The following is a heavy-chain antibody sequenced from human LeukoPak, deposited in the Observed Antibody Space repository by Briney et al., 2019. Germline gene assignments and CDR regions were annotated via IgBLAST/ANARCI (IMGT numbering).Heavy chain of an antibody. CDR2: ISGSGGST. V-gene: IGHV3-23*01. J-gene: IGHJ3*02. Sequence: GGSLRLSCAASGFTFSSYAMSWVRQAPGKGLEWVSAISGSGGSTYYADSVKGRFTISRDNSKNTLYLQMNSLRAEDTVVYYCAKGDSSGWYEDAFDIWGQGTMVTVSS. CDR3: AKGDSSGWYEDAFDI. CDR1: GFTFSSYA. D-gene: IGHD6-19*01.